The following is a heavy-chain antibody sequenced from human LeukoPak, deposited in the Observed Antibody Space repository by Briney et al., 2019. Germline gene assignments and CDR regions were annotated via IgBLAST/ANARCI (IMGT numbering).Heavy chain of an antibody. D-gene: IGHD4-17*01. Sequence: SETLSLTCSVYGGSFSGYYWSWIRQPPGKGLEWIGEINHSGNTKYNPSLKSRVAISVDTSKNHFSLKLTSVTASDTAVYYCASGEEYGDDMWVQGTLATVSS. CDR2: INHSGNT. CDR3: ASGEEYGDDM. V-gene: IGHV4-34*01. J-gene: IGHJ4*02. CDR1: GGSFSGYY.